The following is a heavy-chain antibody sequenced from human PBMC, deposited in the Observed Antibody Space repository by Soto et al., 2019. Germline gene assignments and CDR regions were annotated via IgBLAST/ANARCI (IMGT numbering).Heavy chain of an antibody. V-gene: IGHV4-34*01. J-gene: IGHJ6*02. CDR1: GGSVSGYY. CDR2: INHSGST. Sequence: ETLSLTCAVYGGSVSGYYWSWIRQPPGKGLGWIGEINHSGSTNYNPSLKSRVTISVDTSKNQFSLKLNSVTAADTAVYYCARDLWGYCGTDCYPLDVWGQGTTVTVSS. D-gene: IGHD2-21*02. CDR3: ARDLWGYCGTDCYPLDV.